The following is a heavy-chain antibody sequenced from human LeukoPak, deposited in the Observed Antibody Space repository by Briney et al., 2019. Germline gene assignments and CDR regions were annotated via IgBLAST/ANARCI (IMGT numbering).Heavy chain of an antibody. D-gene: IGHD6-19*01. V-gene: IGHV3-23*01. J-gene: IGHJ4*02. CDR1: ETTFSSYA. Sequence: GRSRRLSCAAPETTFSSYATSWVRKAPGKGLEWVSTILVSGRSTYYAHSSKGRSPVSRDNSTNALYLQMNTLTAEDTALYYCAKFRGPSSGWFLDCWGQGTLVAVSS. CDR2: ILVSGRST. CDR3: AKFRGPSSGWFLDC.